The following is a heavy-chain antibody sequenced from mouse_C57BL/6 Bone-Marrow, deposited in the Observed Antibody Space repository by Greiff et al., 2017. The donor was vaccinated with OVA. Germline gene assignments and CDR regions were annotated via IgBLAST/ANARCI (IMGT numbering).Heavy chain of an antibody. CDR1: GFSFNTYA. CDR2: IRSKSNNYAT. J-gene: IGHJ4*01. D-gene: IGHD2-4*01. Sequence: EVMLVESGGGLVQPKGSLKLSCAASGFSFNTYAMNWVRQAPGKGLEWVARIRSKSNNYATYYADSVKDRFTISRDDSESMLYLQMNNLKTEDTAMYYCVRRDYDGKNYAMDYWGQGTSVTVSS. V-gene: IGHV10-1*01. CDR3: VRRDYDGKNYAMDY.